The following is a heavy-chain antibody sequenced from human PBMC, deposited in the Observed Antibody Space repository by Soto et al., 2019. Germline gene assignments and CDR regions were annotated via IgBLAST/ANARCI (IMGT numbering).Heavy chain of an antibody. CDR3: ARHVRDDFWSGYEGEDYYYGMDV. CDR1: GGSISSSSYY. CDR2: IYYSGST. V-gene: IGHV4-39*01. D-gene: IGHD3-3*01. J-gene: IGHJ6*02. Sequence: SETLSLTCTVSGGSISSSSYYWGWIRQPPGKGLEWIGSIYYSGSTYYNPSLKSRVTISVDTSKNQFSLKLSSVTAADTAVYYCARHVRDDFWSGYEGEDYYYGMDVWGQGTTVTVSS.